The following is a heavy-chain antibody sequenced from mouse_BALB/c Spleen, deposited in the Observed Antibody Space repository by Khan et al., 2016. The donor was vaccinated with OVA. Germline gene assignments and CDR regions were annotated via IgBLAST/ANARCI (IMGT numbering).Heavy chain of an antibody. CDR1: GYSITSDYA. Sequence: EVQLQESGPGLVKPSQSLSLTCTVTGYSITSDYAWNWIRQFPGNKLEWMGYISSSGRTNYNPALKSRISITRDTSKNQFFLQLNSVTTEDTATYDCARDGSRYNYAMDYWGQGTSVTVSS. V-gene: IGHV3-2*02. D-gene: IGHD2-3*01. J-gene: IGHJ4*01. CDR2: ISSSGRT. CDR3: ARDGSRYNYAMDY.